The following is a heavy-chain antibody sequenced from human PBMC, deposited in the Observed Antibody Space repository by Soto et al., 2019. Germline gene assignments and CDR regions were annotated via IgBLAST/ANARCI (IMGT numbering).Heavy chain of an antibody. J-gene: IGHJ3*02. CDR1: GYTFTSYG. V-gene: IGHV1-8*02. D-gene: IGHD3-3*01. Sequence: ASVKVSCKASGYTFTSYGISWVRQAPGQGLEWMGWMNPNTGNTGYAQKFQGRVTMTRNTSMSTAYMELSSLRSEDTALYYCARVGYDLWSGYYDALDIWGQGTMVTVSS. CDR2: MNPNTGNT. CDR3: ARVGYDLWSGYYDALDI.